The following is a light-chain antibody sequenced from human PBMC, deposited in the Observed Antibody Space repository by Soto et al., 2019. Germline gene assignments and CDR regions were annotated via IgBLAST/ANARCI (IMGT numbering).Light chain of an antibody. Sequence: DIQMTQSPSTLSASVGDRVTITCRASQTISNWLAWYQQKPGKAPKLLIFDASTLESGVPSRFSGSGSGTEFTLTISSLQPDVFATYYCHQYSSFLYTFSQGTKLEIK. CDR3: HQYSSFLYT. CDR2: DAS. V-gene: IGKV1-5*01. CDR1: QTISNW. J-gene: IGKJ2*01.